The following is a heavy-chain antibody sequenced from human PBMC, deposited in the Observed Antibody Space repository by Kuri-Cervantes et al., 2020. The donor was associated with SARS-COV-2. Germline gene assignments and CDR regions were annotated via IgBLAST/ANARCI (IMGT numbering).Heavy chain of an antibody. D-gene: IGHD2-15*01. J-gene: IGHJ4*02. CDR1: GFTFSSYG. CDR3: AKDQHGIVVVVAAIDY. V-gene: IGHV3-30*02. CDR2: IRYDGSNK. Sequence: GGSLRLSCAASGFTFSSYGMHWVRQAPGKGLEWVAFIRYDGSNKYYADSVKGRFTISRDNSKNTLYLQMNSLRAEGTAVYYCAKDQHGIVVVVAAIDYWGQGTLVTVSS.